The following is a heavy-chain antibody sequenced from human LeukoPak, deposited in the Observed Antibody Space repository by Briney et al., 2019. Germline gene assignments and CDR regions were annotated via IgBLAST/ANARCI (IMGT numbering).Heavy chain of an antibody. CDR1: GYTFTSYW. J-gene: IGHJ4*02. D-gene: IGHD6-13*01. V-gene: IGHV1-46*01. CDR3: ARAPRNSSTMLDF. CDR2: INPDGGST. Sequence: GASVKVSCKASGYTFTSYWIQWVRQAPGQGLEWMGLINPDGGSTAYAHGFQGRVIMTRDTSTSTAYMDLSSLRSEDTAVYHCARAPRNSSTMLDFWGQGTLVTISS.